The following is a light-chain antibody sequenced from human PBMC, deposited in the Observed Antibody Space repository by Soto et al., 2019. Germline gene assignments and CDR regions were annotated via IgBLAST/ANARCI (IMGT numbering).Light chain of an antibody. CDR1: QSISSY. Sequence: DIQMTQSPSSLSASVGDRITITCRASQSISSYLNWYQQKPGRAPNLLIYAASSLQSGVPSRFSGSGSGTDFTLTISSLQPEDFATYYCQQSYSTPLTFGGGTK. J-gene: IGKJ4*01. CDR3: QQSYSTPLT. CDR2: AAS. V-gene: IGKV1-39*01.